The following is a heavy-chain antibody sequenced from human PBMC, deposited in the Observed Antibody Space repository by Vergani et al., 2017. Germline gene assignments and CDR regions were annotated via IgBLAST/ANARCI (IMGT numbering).Heavy chain of an antibody. D-gene: IGHD2/OR15-2a*01. CDR1: GFTFTAHG. Sequence: VQLVESGGGLVKPGGSLRLSCAASGFTFTAHGLNWVRQAPGKGLEWVSGISGQNFRTHYADSVKGRFTISRDNSKNTVFLQMHSLRAEDTAIYYCVKEKIDLGSYFFDSWGHGILVTVSS. CDR3: VKEKIDLGSYFFDS. CDR2: ISGQNFRT. V-gene: IGHV3-23*04. J-gene: IGHJ4*01.